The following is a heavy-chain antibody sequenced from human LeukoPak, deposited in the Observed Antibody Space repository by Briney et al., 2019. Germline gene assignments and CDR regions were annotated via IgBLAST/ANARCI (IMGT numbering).Heavy chain of an antibody. J-gene: IGHJ6*03. Sequence: GMSLRLSCAASGFTLSENNVHWVRQAPGKGLEWVALISNDGNSKDYADSVKGRFTISRDNAKNSLYLQMNSLRAEDTAVYYCARDGADCSSTSCYYYYYMDVWGKGTTVTVSS. D-gene: IGHD2-2*01. CDR1: GFTLSENN. V-gene: IGHV3-30-3*01. CDR2: ISNDGNSK. CDR3: ARDGADCSSTSCYYYYYMDV.